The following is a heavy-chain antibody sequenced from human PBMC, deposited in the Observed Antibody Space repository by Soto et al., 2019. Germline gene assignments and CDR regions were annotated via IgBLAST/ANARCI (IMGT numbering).Heavy chain of an antibody. CDR1: GGTFGNSA. Sequence: QVQLVQSGAEVKKPGSSVNVSCKTSGGTFGNSAVTWVRQAPGQGLEWMGGIVPMFGTANYAQKFQGRVTITADESTSTANMELTSLRSDDTAVYYCARDGDPEYAFWSGPLGGGRFDPWGQGTQVTVSS. J-gene: IGHJ5*02. V-gene: IGHV1-69*12. CDR2: IVPMFGTA. CDR3: ARDGDPEYAFWSGPLGGGRFDP. D-gene: IGHD3-3*01.